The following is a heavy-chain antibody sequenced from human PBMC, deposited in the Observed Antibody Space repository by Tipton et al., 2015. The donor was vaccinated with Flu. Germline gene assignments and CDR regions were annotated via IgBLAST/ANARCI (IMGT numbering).Heavy chain of an antibody. CDR1: GYTFTSYY. J-gene: IGHJ6*02. Sequence: VQLVQSGAEVKKPGASVKVSCKASGYTFTSYYMHWVRQAPGQGLEWMGIINPSGGSTSYAQKVQGRVTMTRDTSTSTVYMELSILRSEATAVYYCARDQGIPIFGVVIIPGDYYFGMAVWGQGTTVTVSS. CDR2: INPSGGST. CDR3: ARDQGIPIFGVVIIPGDYYFGMAV. D-gene: IGHD3-3*01. V-gene: IGHV1-46*01.